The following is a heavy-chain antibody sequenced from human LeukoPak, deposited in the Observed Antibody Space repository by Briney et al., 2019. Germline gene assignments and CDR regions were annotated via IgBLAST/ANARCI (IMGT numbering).Heavy chain of an antibody. V-gene: IGHV3-11*04. Sequence: GGSLRLSCAASGFTFSDYYMSWIRQAPGKGLEWVSYISNSGDTTYYADSVKGRFTISRDNAKNSLYLQMNSLRAEDTAVYYCARGLAFDYGSGSYYTWGQGTLVTVSS. CDR1: GFTFSDYY. D-gene: IGHD3-10*01. CDR2: ISNSGDTT. CDR3: ARGLAFDYGSGSYYT. J-gene: IGHJ5*02.